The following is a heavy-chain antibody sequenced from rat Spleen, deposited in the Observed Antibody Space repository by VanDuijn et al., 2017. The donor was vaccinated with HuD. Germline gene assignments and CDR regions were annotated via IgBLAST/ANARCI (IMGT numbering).Heavy chain of an antibody. CDR1: GFTFSNYD. D-gene: IGHD1-3*01. CDR2: ISPSGGST. CDR3: ARQRDYGSYGDY. Sequence: EVQLVESGGGLVQPGRSMNLSCVASGFTFSNYDMAWVRQAPTKGLEWVASISPSGGSTYYRDSVKGRFTVSRDNAKSTLYLQMDSLRSEDTATYYCARQRDYGSYGDYWGQGVMVTVSS. J-gene: IGHJ2*01. V-gene: IGHV5-25*01.